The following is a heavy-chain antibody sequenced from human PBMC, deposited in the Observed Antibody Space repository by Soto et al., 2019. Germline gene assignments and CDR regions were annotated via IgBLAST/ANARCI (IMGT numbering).Heavy chain of an antibody. V-gene: IGHV4-39*01. D-gene: IGHD3-3*02. CDR2: MFYGVST. CDR3: ARLPSRHLVDY. Sequence: SETLSLSCTVSGSSINSSGYYWGWIRQPPGKGLEWIGSMFYGVSTYYNPSLKSRVTVSVDTSKNQFSLNLRSVTAADTAVYYCARLPSRHLVDYWGQVTLVT. J-gene: IGHJ4*02. CDR1: GSSINSSGYY.